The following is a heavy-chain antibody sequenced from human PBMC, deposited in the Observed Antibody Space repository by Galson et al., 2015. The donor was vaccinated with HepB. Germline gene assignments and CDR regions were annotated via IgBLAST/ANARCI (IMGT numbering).Heavy chain of an antibody. V-gene: IGHV3-7*05. CDR1: GFTFSNYW. J-gene: IGHJ6*02. CDR3: ARGVDTPMGKSYYYALDV. D-gene: IGHD5-18*01. Sequence: SLRLSCAASGFTFSNYWMTWVRQTPGKGLEWVANIEKDGSRRFHEDSVEGRFTISRDNAKNSLFLQMSSLRAEDTAVYYCARGVDTPMGKSYYYALDVWGQGTTVTVSS. CDR2: IEKDGSRR.